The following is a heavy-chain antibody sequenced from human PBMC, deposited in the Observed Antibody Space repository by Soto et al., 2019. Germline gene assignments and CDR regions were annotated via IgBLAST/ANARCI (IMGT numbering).Heavy chain of an antibody. V-gene: IGHV4-39*01. CDR2: IYYSGST. CDR1: GGSISSISYY. Sequence: PSETLSLTCTVSGGSISSISYYWGWIRQPPGKGLELIGSIYYSGSTYYNPSLKSRVTIYVDTSKNQFSLKLSSVTAAETAVYYCARQLVLLWSGDSRTDGMYXWGQGTTVTVS. CDR3: ARQLVLLWSGDSRTDGMYX. D-gene: IGHD3-10*01. J-gene: IGHJ6*02.